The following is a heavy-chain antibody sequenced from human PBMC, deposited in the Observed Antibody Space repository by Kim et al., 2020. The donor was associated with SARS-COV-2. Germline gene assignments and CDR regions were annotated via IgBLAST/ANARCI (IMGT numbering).Heavy chain of an antibody. Sequence: SVKVSCKASGFTFTSSAMQWVRQARGQRLEWIGWIVVGSGNTNYAQKFQERVTITRDMSTSTAYMELSSLRSEDTAVYYCAADLGVYGSGSYFGAGYYYYGMDVWGQGTTVTVSS. D-gene: IGHD3-10*01. CDR1: GFTFTSSA. CDR2: IVVGSGNT. V-gene: IGHV1-58*02. J-gene: IGHJ6*02. CDR3: AADLGVYGSGSYFGAGYYYYGMDV.